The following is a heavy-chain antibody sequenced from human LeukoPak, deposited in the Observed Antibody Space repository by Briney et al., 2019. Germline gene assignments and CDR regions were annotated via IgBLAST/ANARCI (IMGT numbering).Heavy chain of an antibody. CDR3: ARDLFPSGSDGRPDDDY. Sequence: GGSLRLSCAASGFTVSSNYMSWVRQAPGKGLEWVSVIYSGGSTYYADSVKGRFTISRDNSKNTLYLQMNSLRAEDTAVYYCARDLFPSGSDGRPDDDYWGQGTLVTVSS. D-gene: IGHD1-14*01. CDR1: GFTVSSNY. J-gene: IGHJ4*02. CDR2: IYSGGST. V-gene: IGHV3-53*01.